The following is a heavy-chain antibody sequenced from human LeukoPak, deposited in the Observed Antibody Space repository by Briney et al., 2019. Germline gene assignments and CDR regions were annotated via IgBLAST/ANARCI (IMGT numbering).Heavy chain of an antibody. CDR1: GGSFSGYY. CDR2: INHSGSP. Sequence: PSETLSLTCAVYGGSFSGYYWSGIRQPPGRGREGIGGINHSGSPNYNPSLKSRVTMSVDTSKNQLSMKLSSVTAADTAVYYCARALRGETYFDYWGQGTLVTVSS. D-gene: IGHD6-25*01. CDR3: ARALRGETYFDY. V-gene: IGHV4-34*01. J-gene: IGHJ4*02.